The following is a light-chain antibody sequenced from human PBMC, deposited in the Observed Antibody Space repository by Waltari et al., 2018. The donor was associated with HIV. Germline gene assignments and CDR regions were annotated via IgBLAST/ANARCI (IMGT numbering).Light chain of an antibody. Sequence: QSVLTQPPSASGTPGQRVTISCSGSRSNIGTNYVYRYRQVPGTAPKLLIYRNDQRPSGVPDRFSGSKSGTSASLAISGLLSEDESDYHCATWDDSLGFWLFGGGTKLTVL. V-gene: IGLV1-47*01. J-gene: IGLJ3*02. CDR2: RND. CDR1: RSNIGTNY. CDR3: ATWDDSLGFWL.